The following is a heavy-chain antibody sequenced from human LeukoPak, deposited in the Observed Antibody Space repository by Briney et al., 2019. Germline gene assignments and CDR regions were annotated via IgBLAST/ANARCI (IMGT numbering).Heavy chain of an antibody. CDR3: AKDIGYSSGWDDAFDI. D-gene: IGHD6-19*01. V-gene: IGHV3-9*01. J-gene: IGHJ3*02. Sequence: PGGPLRLSCAASGFTFDDYAMHWLGQAPGKAREGVGGISEKSVSIGYADSVKGRFTISRDNAKNSLYLQMNSLRAEDTALYYCAKDIGYSSGWDDAFDIWGQGAMVTVSS. CDR2: ISEKSVSI. CDR1: GFTFDDYA.